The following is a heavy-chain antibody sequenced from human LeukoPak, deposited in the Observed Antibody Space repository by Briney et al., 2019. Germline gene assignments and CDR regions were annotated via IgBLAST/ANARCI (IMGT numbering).Heavy chain of an antibody. Sequence: GGSLRLSCAASGFTFSSYGMHWVRQAPGKGLEWVAVISYDGSNKYYADSVKGRFTMSRDNSKNTLYLQMSSLRAEDTAVYYCAKDRRDGYNSNWYFDLWGRGTLVTVSS. V-gene: IGHV3-30*18. D-gene: IGHD5-24*01. CDR2: ISYDGSNK. CDR1: GFTFSSYG. CDR3: AKDRRDGYNSNWYFDL. J-gene: IGHJ2*01.